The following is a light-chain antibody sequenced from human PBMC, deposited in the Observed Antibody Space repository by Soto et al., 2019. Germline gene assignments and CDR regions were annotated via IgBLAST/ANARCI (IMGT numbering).Light chain of an antibody. CDR1: QSISSDY. J-gene: IGKJ1*01. CDR3: QQYDSSPWT. CDR2: GAS. V-gene: IGKV3-20*01. Sequence: IVLTQSPGTLSLSPGERGTLSCRASQSISSDYLAWYQQKSGQAPRLLIYGASNRATGVPDRLSGSGSGTDFTLTISRVEPEDFALYFCQQYDSSPWTFGQGTKVESK.